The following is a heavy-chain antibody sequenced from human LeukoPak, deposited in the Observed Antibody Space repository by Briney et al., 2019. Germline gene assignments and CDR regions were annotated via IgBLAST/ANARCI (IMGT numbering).Heavy chain of an antibody. CDR1: GGTFTSYA. J-gene: IGHJ6*02. D-gene: IGHD6-13*01. V-gene: IGHV1-69*04. Sequence: ASVKVSCKASGGTFTSYAISWVRQAPGQGLEWMGRIIPILGIANYAQKFQGRVTITADKSTSTAYMELSSLRSEDTAVYYCARGLAAAGYYYYGMDVWGHGTTVTVSS. CDR3: ARGLAAAGYYYYGMDV. CDR2: IIPILGIA.